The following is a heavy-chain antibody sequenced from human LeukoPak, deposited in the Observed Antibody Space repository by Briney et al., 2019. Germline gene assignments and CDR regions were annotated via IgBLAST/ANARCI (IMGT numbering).Heavy chain of an antibody. V-gene: IGHV1-46*01. CDR1: GYTFTGYY. J-gene: IGHJ4*02. CDR2: IRGSGDSP. D-gene: IGHD6-13*01. Sequence: ASVKVSCKASGYTFTGYYMHWVRQAPGQGLEWMAIIRGSGDSPDYAQNFQDRVTVTCDTSTSTAYLELRSLKLEDTAVYHCARAPTGTLDLWGQGTLVTVSS. CDR3: ARAPTGTLDL.